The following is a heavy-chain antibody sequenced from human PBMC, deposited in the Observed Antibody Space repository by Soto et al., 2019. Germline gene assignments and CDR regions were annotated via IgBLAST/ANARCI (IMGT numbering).Heavy chain of an antibody. J-gene: IGHJ6*02. CDR3: ARIGGYDFWSGYTPYQGGMDV. V-gene: IGHV1-2*02. CDR1: RYTFTGYY. Sequence: ASVKVSCKASRYTFTGYYMHWVRQAPGQGLEWMGWINPNSGGTNYAQKFQGRVTMTRDTSISTAYMELSRLRSDDTAVYYCARIGGYDFWSGYTPYQGGMDVWGQGTTVTVSS. D-gene: IGHD3-3*01. CDR2: INPNSGGT.